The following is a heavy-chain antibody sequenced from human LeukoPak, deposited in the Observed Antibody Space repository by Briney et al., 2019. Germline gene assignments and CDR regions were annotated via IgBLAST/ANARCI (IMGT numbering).Heavy chain of an antibody. CDR1: GFSFSSYA. Sequence: GGSLRLSCAASGFSFSSYAMSWVRQAPGKGLEWASVVSGSGDNTYYADSVKGRFTVSRDNSKNTLYLQMNSLRAEDTAVYYCARNGGPGTADYWGQGTLVTVSS. J-gene: IGHJ4*02. CDR3: ARNGGPGTADY. CDR2: VSGSGDNT. V-gene: IGHV3-23*01. D-gene: IGHD1-14*01.